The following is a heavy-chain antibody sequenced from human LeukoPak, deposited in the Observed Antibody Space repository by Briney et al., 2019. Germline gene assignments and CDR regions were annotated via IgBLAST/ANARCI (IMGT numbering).Heavy chain of an antibody. V-gene: IGHV3-73*01. J-gene: IGHJ4*02. CDR1: GFTFSGSA. CDR2: IRSKADSYTT. CDR3: RAAADLNDY. D-gene: IGHD6-13*01. Sequence: GGSLRLSCAAAGFTFSGSAMHWVRQASGKGLEWLGRIRSKADSYTTAYAASVRGRFIVSRDDSKNTAYLQMNSLKTEDTAVYYCRAAADLNDYWGQGTLVTVSS.